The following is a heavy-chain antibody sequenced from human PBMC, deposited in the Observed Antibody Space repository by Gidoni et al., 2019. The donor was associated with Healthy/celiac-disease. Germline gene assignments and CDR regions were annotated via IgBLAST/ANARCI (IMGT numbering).Heavy chain of an antibody. D-gene: IGHD4-17*01. V-gene: IGHV4-39*01. CDR1: GGSISSSSYY. CDR3: ARDNGDYDYFDY. J-gene: IGHJ4*02. Sequence: QLQLQESGPGLVKPSETLSLNCAVSGGSISSSSYYWCWIRQPPGKGLEWIGSISYSGSTYYNPSLKSRVTISVDTSKNQFSLKLSSVTAADTAVYYCARDNGDYDYFDYWGQGTLVTVSS. CDR2: ISYSGST.